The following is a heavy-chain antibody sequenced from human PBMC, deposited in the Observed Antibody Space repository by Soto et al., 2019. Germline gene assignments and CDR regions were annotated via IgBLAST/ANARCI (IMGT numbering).Heavy chain of an antibody. CDR1: GYTFTSYA. CDR2: INAGNGNT. J-gene: IGHJ4*02. CDR3: ARAVTEQWLVLGDY. Sequence: QVQLVQSGAEVKKPGASVKVSCKASGYTFTSYAMHWVRQAPGQRLEWMGWINAGNGNTKYSQKFQGRVTITRDTXXSTAYMELSSLRSEDTAVYYCARAVTEQWLVLGDYWGQGTLVTVSS. V-gene: IGHV1-3*01. D-gene: IGHD6-19*01.